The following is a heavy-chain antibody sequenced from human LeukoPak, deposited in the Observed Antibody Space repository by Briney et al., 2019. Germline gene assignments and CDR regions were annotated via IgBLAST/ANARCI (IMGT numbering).Heavy chain of an antibody. CDR2: ISSSSSTR. D-gene: IGHD6-6*01. J-gene: IGHJ4*02. Sequence: SGGSLRLSCAASGFTFSSYSMNWVRQAPGKGLKWVSYISSSSSTRYYADSVKGRFTISRDNAKNSLYLQMNSLRAEDTAVYYCAREEIAARTSIDYWGQGALGTVSS. CDR1: GFTFSSYS. V-gene: IGHV3-48*01. CDR3: AREEIAARTSIDY.